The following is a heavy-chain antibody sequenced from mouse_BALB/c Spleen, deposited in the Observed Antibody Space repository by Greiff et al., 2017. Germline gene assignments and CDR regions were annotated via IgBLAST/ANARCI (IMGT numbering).Heavy chain of an antibody. CDR3: ARDDNPDY. D-gene: IGHD1-3*01. J-gene: IGHJ2*01. CDR1: GFTFSSYG. CDR2: INSNGGST. V-gene: IGHV5-6-3*01. Sequence: EVKLMESGGGLVQPGGSLKLSCAASGFTFSSYGMSWVRQTPDKRLELVATINSNGGSTYYPDSVKGRFTISRDNAKNTLYLQMSSLKSEDTAMYYCARDDNPDYWGQGTTLTVSS.